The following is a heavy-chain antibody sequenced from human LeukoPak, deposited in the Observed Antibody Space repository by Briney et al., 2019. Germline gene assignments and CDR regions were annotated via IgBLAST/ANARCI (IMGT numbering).Heavy chain of an antibody. CDR2: IWYDGSNK. D-gene: IGHD2/OR15-2a*01. V-gene: IGHV3-33*01. CDR1: GFTFSNYG. CDR3: AREGPRGNSQFDY. Sequence: GGSLRLSCAASGFTFSNYGMHWVRQAPGKGLEWVALIWYDGSNKYYADSVKGRLTISRDNSKNTLYLQMNSLRAEDTAVYYCAREGPRGNSQFDYWGQGTLVTVSS. J-gene: IGHJ4*02.